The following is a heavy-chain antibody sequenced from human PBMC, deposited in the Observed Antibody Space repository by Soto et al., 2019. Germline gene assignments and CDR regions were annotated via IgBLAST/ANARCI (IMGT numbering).Heavy chain of an antibody. CDR3: ARLPRGSRDYDYYYGMDV. CDR2: IDPSDSYT. V-gene: IGHV5-10-1*01. CDR1: GYSFTSYW. Sequence: GESLKLSCKGSGYSFTSYWISWVLEMPGKSLEWMGRIDPSDSYTNYSPSFQGHVTISADKSISTAYLQWSSLKASDTAMYYCARLPRGSRDYDYYYGMDVWGQVTTVTVSS. J-gene: IGHJ6*02. D-gene: IGHD1-26*01.